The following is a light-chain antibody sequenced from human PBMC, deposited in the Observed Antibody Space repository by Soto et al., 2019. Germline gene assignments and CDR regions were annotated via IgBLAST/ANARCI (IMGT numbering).Light chain of an antibody. CDR2: GAS. CDR1: QSVSSTY. Sequence: EIVLTQSPGTLSLPLGETATLSCRASQSVSSTYLAWYQQKPGQAPRLLIYGASSRASGIPDRFSGSGSGTDFTLTISSLQAEDVAVYYCQQYYSTSWTFGQGTKVEIK. J-gene: IGKJ1*01. V-gene: IGKV3-20*01. CDR3: QQYYSTSWT.